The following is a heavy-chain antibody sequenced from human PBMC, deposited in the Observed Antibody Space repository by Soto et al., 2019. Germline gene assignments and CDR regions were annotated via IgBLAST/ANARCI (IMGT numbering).Heavy chain of an antibody. CDR1: GGTFSSYA. V-gene: IGHV1-69*13. J-gene: IGHJ6*02. Sequence: GASVKVSCKASGGTFSSYAISWVRQAPGQGLEWMGGIIPIFGTANYAQKFQGRVTITADESTSTAYMELSSLRSEDTAVYYCARDRKRTAMVFDYYYYYGMDVWGQGTTVTVSS. D-gene: IGHD5-18*01. CDR2: IIPIFGTA. CDR3: ARDRKRTAMVFDYYYYYGMDV.